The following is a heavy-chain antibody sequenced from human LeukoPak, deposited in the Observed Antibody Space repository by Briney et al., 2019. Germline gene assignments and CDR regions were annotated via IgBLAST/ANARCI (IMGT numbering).Heavy chain of an antibody. Sequence: GGSLRLSCAASGFTFSSYGMTWVRQAPGKGLEWVSYISSSSSTIYYADSVKGRFTISRDNAKNSLYLQLNSLRAEDTAVYYCAKDSTSRRIAVAGKGELDYWGQGTLVTVSS. CDR2: ISSSSSTI. CDR3: AKDSTSRRIAVAGKGELDY. V-gene: IGHV3-48*01. J-gene: IGHJ4*02. D-gene: IGHD6-19*01. CDR1: GFTFSSYG.